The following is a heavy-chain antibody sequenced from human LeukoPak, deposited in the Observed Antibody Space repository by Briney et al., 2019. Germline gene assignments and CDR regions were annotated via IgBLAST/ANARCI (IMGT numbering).Heavy chain of an antibody. V-gene: IGHV1-46*01. CDR1: GYTFTIYV. D-gene: IGHD3-22*01. CDR3: AGVHYYDRSVYYYFFY. J-gene: IGHJ4*02. Sequence: GTSVKVSCKASGYTFTIYVIHWVRQAPGQGLGRMGIINPNGGSTGYPQKFLGRGTMTRVTSSSKLYMETSSLVSAAAVELYCAGVHYYDRSVYYYFFYWGEGTLVTVSP. CDR2: INPNGGST.